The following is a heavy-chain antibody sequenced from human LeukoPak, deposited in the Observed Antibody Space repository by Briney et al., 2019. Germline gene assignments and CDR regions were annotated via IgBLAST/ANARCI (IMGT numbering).Heavy chain of an antibody. V-gene: IGHV4-38-2*02. CDR1: GYSISSGYY. J-gene: IGHJ4*02. Sequence: SETLSLTCTVSGYSISSGYYWGWIRQPPGKGLEWIGSIYHSGSTYYNPSLKSRVTISVDTSKNQFSLKLSSVTAADTAVYYCARAGDGSGSLDYWGQGTLVTVSS. CDR2: IYHSGST. CDR3: ARAGDGSGSLDY. D-gene: IGHD3-10*01.